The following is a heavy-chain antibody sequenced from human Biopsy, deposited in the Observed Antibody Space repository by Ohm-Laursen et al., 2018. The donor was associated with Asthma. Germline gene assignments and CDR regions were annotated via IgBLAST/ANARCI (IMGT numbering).Heavy chain of an antibody. CDR2: ISHDGATS. V-gene: IGHV3-74*01. CDR1: GFTLSSYA. CDR3: ARSVNGSFDY. D-gene: IGHD2-8*01. J-gene: IGHJ4*02. Sequence: SLRLSCAAAGFTLSSYAIHWVRQAPGKGLVWVSRISHDGATSNYADSVKGRFTISRDNAKNTLYLHLNTLRADDTAVYFCARSVNGSFDYWGQGTLVTVSS.